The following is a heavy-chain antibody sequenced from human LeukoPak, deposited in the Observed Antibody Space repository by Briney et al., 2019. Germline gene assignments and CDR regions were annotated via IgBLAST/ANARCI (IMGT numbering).Heavy chain of an antibody. D-gene: IGHD5-24*01. Sequence: GESLKISCKGSGYSFTSYWIGWVRQMPGKGLEWMGIIYPGDSDTRYSPSFQGQVIISADKSISTAYLQWSSLKASDTAMYYCARLGAGRWLKFETKYYFDYWGKGTLVTVSS. CDR1: GYSFTSYW. V-gene: IGHV5-51*01. CDR3: ARLGAGRWLKFETKYYFDY. CDR2: IYPGDSDT. J-gene: IGHJ4*02.